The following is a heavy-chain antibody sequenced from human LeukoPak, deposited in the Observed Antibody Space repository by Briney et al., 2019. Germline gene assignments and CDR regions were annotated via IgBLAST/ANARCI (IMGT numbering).Heavy chain of an antibody. D-gene: IGHD3-3*01. J-gene: IGHJ4*02. CDR1: GFTFSSYW. CDR2: IKQDGSEK. V-gene: IGHV3-7*01. Sequence: GGSLRLSCAASGFTFSSYWMSWVRQAPGKGLEWVANIKQDGSEKYYVDSVKGRFTISRDNAKNSLYLQMNSLRAEDTAVYYCARDGAFWSGYSDFFDYWGQGTLVTVSS. CDR3: ARDGAFWSGYSDFFDY.